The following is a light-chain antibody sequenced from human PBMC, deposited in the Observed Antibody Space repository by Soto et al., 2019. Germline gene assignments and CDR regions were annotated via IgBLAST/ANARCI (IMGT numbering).Light chain of an antibody. V-gene: IGKV3D-20*01. CDR2: DAS. Sequence: EIVLTQSPATLSLSPGERATLSCGASQSITNNFLAWYQQRPGLAPRLLIYDASNRAAGIPDRFSGRGSGTDFTLTISRLEADDFAVYYCQQFDKLITFGGGTKVEI. CDR1: QSITNNF. CDR3: QQFDKLIT. J-gene: IGKJ4*01.